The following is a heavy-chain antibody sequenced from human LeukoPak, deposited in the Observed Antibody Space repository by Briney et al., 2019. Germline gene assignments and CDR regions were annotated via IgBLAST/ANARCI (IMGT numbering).Heavy chain of an antibody. D-gene: IGHD2-21*01. CDR1: GGSVSTDDYY. Sequence: SETLSLTCTVSGGSVSTDDYYCSWLRQPPGKGLEWIGYIHDSGSTNYNPSLKSRVTISVDTSKNQFSLRLRSASAADAAVYYCARDLVNWGQGTLVTV. CDR3: ARDLVN. CDR2: IHDSGST. J-gene: IGHJ1*01. V-gene: IGHV4-61*08.